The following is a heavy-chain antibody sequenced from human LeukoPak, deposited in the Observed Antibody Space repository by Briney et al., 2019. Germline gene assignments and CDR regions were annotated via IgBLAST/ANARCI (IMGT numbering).Heavy chain of an antibody. Sequence: GGSLRLSCAASGFTFSSYSMNWVRQAPGKGLEWVSYITGSISTIYYADSVEGRFTISRDNAKNSVYLQMNSLRLEDTAVYYCAKDPYYYGSGSYYRPGHFDYWGQGTLVTVSS. D-gene: IGHD3-10*01. CDR1: GFTFSSYS. J-gene: IGHJ4*02. CDR3: AKDPYYYGSGSYYRPGHFDY. V-gene: IGHV3-48*01. CDR2: ITGSISTI.